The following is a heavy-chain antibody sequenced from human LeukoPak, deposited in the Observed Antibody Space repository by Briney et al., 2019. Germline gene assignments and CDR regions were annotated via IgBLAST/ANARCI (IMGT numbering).Heavy chain of an antibody. CDR2: ISGSGGST. Sequence: GGSLRLSCAASGFTFSSYAMSWVRQAPGKGLEWVSAISGSGGSTYYADSVKGRFTISRDNSKNTLYLQMNSLRTEDTAVYYCAKVGSSGYYYFDYWGQGTLVTVSS. D-gene: IGHD6-19*01. J-gene: IGHJ4*02. CDR3: AKVGSSGYYYFDY. V-gene: IGHV3-23*01. CDR1: GFTFSSYA.